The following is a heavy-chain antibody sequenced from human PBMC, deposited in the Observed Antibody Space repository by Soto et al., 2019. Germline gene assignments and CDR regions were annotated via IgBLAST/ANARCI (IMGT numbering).Heavy chain of an antibody. V-gene: IGHV3-23*01. J-gene: IGHJ4*02. Sequence: PGGSLRLSCAASGFTFSSYAMSWVRQAPGKGLEWVSAISGSGGSTYYADSVKGRFTISRDNSKNTLYLQMNSLRAEDTAVYYCAKDYYGSGSPDTFDYWGQGTLVTVSS. CDR3: AKDYYGSGSPDTFDY. D-gene: IGHD3-10*01. CDR2: ISGSGGST. CDR1: GFTFSSYA.